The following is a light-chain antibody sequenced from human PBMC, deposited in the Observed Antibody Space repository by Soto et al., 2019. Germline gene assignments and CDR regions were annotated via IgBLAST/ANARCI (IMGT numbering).Light chain of an antibody. J-gene: IGKJ1*01. Sequence: EIVLTQSPGTLSLSPGERATLSCRASQSVTSTYLAWYQHTPGQAPRLLIYDASSRATGIRDRFTGSGSGTDFTLTTSRLEPEDFAVYYCHQYDSSPQTFGQGTKVEIK. CDR1: QSVTSTY. V-gene: IGKV3-20*01. CDR3: HQYDSSPQT. CDR2: DAS.